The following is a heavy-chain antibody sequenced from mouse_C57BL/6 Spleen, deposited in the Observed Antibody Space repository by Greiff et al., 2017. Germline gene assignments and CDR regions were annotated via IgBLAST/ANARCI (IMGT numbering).Heavy chain of an antibody. CDR1: GYTFTSYW. V-gene: IGHV1-53*01. D-gene: IGHD1-1*01. Sequence: QVQLQQSGTELVKPGASVKLSCKASGYTFTSYWMHWVKQRPGQGLEWIGNINPSNGGTNYNEKFKSKATLTVDKSSSTAYMQLSSLTSEDSAVYYCARSRERFYAMDYWGQGTSVTVSS. CDR2: INPSNGGT. CDR3: ARSRERFYAMDY. J-gene: IGHJ4*01.